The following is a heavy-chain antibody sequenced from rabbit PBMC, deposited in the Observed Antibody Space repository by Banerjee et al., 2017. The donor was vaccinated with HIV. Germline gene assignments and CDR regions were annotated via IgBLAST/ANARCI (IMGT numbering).Heavy chain of an antibody. CDR1: GIDFSSNYW. D-gene: IGHD3-3*01. CDR3: ARDMPHNL. Sequence: QEQLEESGGDLLKPGGSLNLSCIASGIDFSSNYWICWVRQAPGKGLELIACIFSSSGNTYYASWAKGRFTITRSTGLNTVDLKMTSLTAADTATYFCARDMPHNLWGPGTL. V-gene: IGHV1S43*01. CDR2: IFSSSGNT. J-gene: IGHJ4*01.